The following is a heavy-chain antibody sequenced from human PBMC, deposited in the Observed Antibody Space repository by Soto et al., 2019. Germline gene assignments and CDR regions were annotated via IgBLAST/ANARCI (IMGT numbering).Heavy chain of an antibody. CDR2: IYYSGST. CDR1: GGSISSYY. CDR3: ARSYSSSSYYYYYYYMDV. V-gene: IGHV4-59*01. Sequence: ETLSLTCTVSGGSISSYYWSWIRQPPGKGLEWIGYIYYSGSTNYNPSLKSRVTISIDTSKNQFSLKLSSVNAADTAVYYCARSYSSSSYYYYYYYMDVWGKGTTVTVSS. D-gene: IGHD6-6*01. J-gene: IGHJ6*03.